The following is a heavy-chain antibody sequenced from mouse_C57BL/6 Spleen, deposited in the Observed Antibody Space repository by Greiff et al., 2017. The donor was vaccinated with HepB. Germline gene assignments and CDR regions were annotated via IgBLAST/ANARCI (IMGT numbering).Heavy chain of an antibody. CDR1: GYTFTSYG. CDR3: ARLPFIITYSYFDY. Sequence: EVKLQESGAELVRPGSSVKMSCKPSGYTFTSYGIKWVKQRPGQGLEWFGYIYIGDGYTDYNEKFKGKATLTSDTSSSTAYMQLSHLTSDDSAIYFCARLPFIITYSYFDYRGQGTTLTVSS. V-gene: IGHV1-58*01. D-gene: IGHD1-1*01. J-gene: IGHJ2*01. CDR2: IYIGDGYT.